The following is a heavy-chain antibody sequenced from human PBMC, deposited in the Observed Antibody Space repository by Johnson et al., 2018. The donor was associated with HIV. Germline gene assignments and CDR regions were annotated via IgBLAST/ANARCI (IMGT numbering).Heavy chain of an antibody. J-gene: IGHJ3*02. CDR1: GFTFSSYD. Sequence: VQLVESGGGLVQPGGSLRLSCVGSGFTFSSYDMHWVRQATGKGLEWVSAISGSGGSTYYADSVKGRFTISRDNSKNPLYLQMNSLRAEDTAVYYCARSPIDAFYIWGQGTMVTVSS. CDR3: ARSPIDAFYI. V-gene: IGHV3-23*04. CDR2: ISGSGGST.